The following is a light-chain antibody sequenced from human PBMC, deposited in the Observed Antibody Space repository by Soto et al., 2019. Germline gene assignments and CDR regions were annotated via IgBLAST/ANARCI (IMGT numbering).Light chain of an antibody. J-gene: IGLJ1*01. Sequence: QSVLTQPPSASGSPGQSVTISCSGTSSDVGGYNYVSWHQQHPGKAPKLMIYEVSKRPSGVPDRFSGSKSGNTAALTVSGLQAEDEADYYCSSYVGTNSYVFVTGTKVTVL. CDR1: SSDVGGYNY. CDR3: SSYVGTNSYV. V-gene: IGLV2-8*01. CDR2: EVS.